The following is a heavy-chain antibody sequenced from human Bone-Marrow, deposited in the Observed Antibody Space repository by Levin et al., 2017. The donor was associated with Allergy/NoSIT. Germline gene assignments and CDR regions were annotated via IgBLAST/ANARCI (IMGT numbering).Heavy chain of an antibody. CDR1: GFTVSSNY. D-gene: IGHD2-21*02. Sequence: GGSLRLSCAASGFTVSSNYMSWVRQAPGKGLEWVSVIYSGGSTYYADSVKGRFTISRDNSKNTLYLQMNSLRAEDTAVYYCARGDYCGGDCYLDYWGQGTLVTVSS. J-gene: IGHJ4*02. V-gene: IGHV3-53*01. CDR2: IYSGGST. CDR3: ARGDYCGGDCYLDY.